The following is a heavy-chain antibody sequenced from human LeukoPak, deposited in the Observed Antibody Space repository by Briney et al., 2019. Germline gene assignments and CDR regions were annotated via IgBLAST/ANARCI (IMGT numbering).Heavy chain of an antibody. CDR3: ARVFEGYCSGGSCYYT. Sequence: PGGSLRLSCAASGFTFSSYSMNWVRQAPGKGLEWVSSISSSSSYIYYADSVKGRFTISRDNAKNSLYLQMNSLRAEDTAVYYCARVFEGYCSGGSCYYTWGQGTLVTVSS. CDR1: GFTFSSYS. J-gene: IGHJ5*02. D-gene: IGHD2-15*01. V-gene: IGHV3-21*01. CDR2: ISSSSSYI.